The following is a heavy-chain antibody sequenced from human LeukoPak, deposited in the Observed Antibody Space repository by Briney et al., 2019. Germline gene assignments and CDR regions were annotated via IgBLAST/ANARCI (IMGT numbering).Heavy chain of an antibody. Sequence: GASVKVSCKPSGGTFSSYAISWVRQAPGQGLEWMGRIIPIFGIANYAQKFQGRVTITADKSTSTAYMELSSLRSEDTAVYYCAREDCSGGSCYSDWAYWGQGTLVTVSS. J-gene: IGHJ4*02. CDR3: AREDCSGGSCYSDWAY. CDR1: GGTFSSYA. V-gene: IGHV1-69*04. CDR2: IIPIFGIA. D-gene: IGHD2-15*01.